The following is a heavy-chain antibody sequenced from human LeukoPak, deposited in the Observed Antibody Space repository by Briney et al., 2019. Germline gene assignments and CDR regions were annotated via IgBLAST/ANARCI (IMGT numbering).Heavy chain of an antibody. CDR2: ISGSGGST. CDR1: GFTFSSYA. D-gene: IGHD1-26*01. CDR3: AKVGPKWELLKPIDY. J-gene: IGHJ4*02. V-gene: IGHV3-23*01. Sequence: PGGSLRLSCAASGFTFSSYAMSWVRQASGKGLEWVSAISGSGGSTYYADSVKGRFTISRDNSKNTLYLQMNSLRAEDTAVYYCAKVGPKWELLKPIDYWGQGTLVTVSS.